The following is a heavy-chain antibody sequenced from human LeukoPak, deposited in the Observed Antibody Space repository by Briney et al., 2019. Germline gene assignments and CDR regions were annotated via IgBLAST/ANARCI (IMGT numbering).Heavy chain of an antibody. J-gene: IGHJ4*02. Sequence: GGSLRLSCAAPGFTFSSYWMSWVRQAPGKGLEWVANIKEDGSEKYYVDSVKGRFTISRDNAKNSLYPQMNSLRAEDTAVYYCARGWIQLWPFDYWGQGTLVTVSS. CDR3: ARGWIQLWPFDY. D-gene: IGHD5-18*01. CDR2: IKEDGSEK. CDR1: GFTFSSYW. V-gene: IGHV3-7*01.